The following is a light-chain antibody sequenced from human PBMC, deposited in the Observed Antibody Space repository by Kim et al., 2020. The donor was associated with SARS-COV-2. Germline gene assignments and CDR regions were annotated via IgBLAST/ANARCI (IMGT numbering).Light chain of an antibody. V-gene: IGKV3-20*01. CDR2: DAS. CDR1: QGVGGIY. Sequence: SPGEGATHSSRPRQGVGGIYLALYQQKPGQAPRLLIYDASSRPTCIPDRFSVSVSGTDFSLTTSRLEPEYFAVYYCQHYDKSRGTFGQGTKVDIK. CDR3: QHYDKSRGT. J-gene: IGKJ1*01.